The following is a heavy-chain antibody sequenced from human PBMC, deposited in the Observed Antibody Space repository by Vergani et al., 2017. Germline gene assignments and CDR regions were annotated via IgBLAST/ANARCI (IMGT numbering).Heavy chain of an antibody. CDR2: LQCSGNRQ. CDR3: AKQREVSSGWELDY. Sequence: QVKLLESGGGVVRLGGSLSLSCAPSGFPFFSYGLPWARQAPGKGVVWVVFLQCSGNRQVSTDSVKGRFTISRDNPNNTLYLHLSSLRTEDTAMYYCAKQREVSSGWELDYWGQGTLVSVSS. J-gene: IGHJ4*02. V-gene: IGHV3-30*02. D-gene: IGHD6-19*01. CDR1: GFPFFSYG.